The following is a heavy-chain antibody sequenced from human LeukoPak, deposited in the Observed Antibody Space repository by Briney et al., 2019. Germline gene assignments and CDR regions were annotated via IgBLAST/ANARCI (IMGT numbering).Heavy chain of an antibody. CDR1: GLNFSNYA. Sequence: GGSLRLSCVASGLNFSNYAMHWVRQAPGKGPEWVAVVTYDGNRQYYADSVKGRFTISRDNAKNSLYLQMNSLRAEDTAVYYCARAGGHHAFDIWGQGTMVTVSS. CDR2: VTYDGNRQ. D-gene: IGHD2-8*02. V-gene: IGHV3-30-3*01. CDR3: ARAGGHHAFDI. J-gene: IGHJ3*02.